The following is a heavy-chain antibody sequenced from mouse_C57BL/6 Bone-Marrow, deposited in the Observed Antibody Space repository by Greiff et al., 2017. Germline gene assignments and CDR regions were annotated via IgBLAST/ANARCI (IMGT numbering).Heavy chain of an antibody. CDR1: GFNIKDDY. CDR2: IDPENGDT. Sequence: EVMLVESGAELVRPGASVKLSCTASGFNIKDDYMHWVKQRPEQGLEWIGWIDPENGDTEYASKFPGKATITADTSSNTAYLQLSSLTSEDTAVYYCTTPYYYGSSHYAMDYWGQGTSVTVSS. J-gene: IGHJ4*01. V-gene: IGHV14-4*01. CDR3: TTPYYYGSSHYAMDY. D-gene: IGHD1-1*01.